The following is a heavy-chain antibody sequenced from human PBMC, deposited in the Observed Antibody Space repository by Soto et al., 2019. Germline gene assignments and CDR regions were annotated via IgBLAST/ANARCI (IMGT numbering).Heavy chain of an antibody. CDR2: IIPILGIA. Sequence: QVQLVQSGAEVKKPGSSVKVSCKASGGTFSSYTISWVRQAPGQGLEWMGRIIPILGIANYAQKFQGRVTITADKSTNTAYMELSSLRSEDTAVYYCANYDYTDLAFEYWGQGTLVTVSS. V-gene: IGHV1-69*02. D-gene: IGHD3-16*01. J-gene: IGHJ4*02. CDR3: ANYDYTDLAFEY. CDR1: GGTFSSYT.